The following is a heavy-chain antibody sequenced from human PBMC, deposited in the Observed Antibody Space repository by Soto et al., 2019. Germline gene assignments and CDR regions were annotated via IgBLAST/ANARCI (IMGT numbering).Heavy chain of an antibody. V-gene: IGHV3-23*01. J-gene: IGHJ4*02. CDR2: ISGSGGST. CDR3: STTARTYSNLDY. CDR1: GLIFSDVW. D-gene: IGHD4-4*01. Sequence: PGGSLTPSCAASGLIFSDVWMTWVRQAPGKGLEWVSAISGSGGSTYYADSVKGRFTISRDNSKNTLYLQMNSLRVEDTAVYYCSTTARTYSNLDYWGQGTLVTVSS.